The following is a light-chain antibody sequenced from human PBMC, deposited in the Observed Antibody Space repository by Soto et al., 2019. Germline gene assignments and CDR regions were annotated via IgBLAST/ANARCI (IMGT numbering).Light chain of an antibody. CDR1: QSVSSN. J-gene: IGKJ3*01. V-gene: IGKV3-15*01. Sequence: EIVMTQSPATLSVSPGERATLSCRASQSVSSNLAWHQQKPGQAPRLLIYGASTRATGIPARFSGSGSGTEFTLTISSLQSEDFAVYYCQQYNNWPPIFTFGPGTKVDIK. CDR2: GAS. CDR3: QQYNNWPPIFT.